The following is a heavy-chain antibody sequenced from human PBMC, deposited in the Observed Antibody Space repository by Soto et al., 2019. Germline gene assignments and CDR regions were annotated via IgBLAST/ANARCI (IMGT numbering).Heavy chain of an antibody. CDR2: IMPVFPTP. J-gene: IGHJ6*01. D-gene: IGHD3-3*02. Sequence: QVQLVQSGAEVKKPGSSVKVSCKTSGGTFRTSAISWVRQAPGQGLEWMGGIMPVFPTPDYAQKLQGRVNITADESTSTAYMELSSLRSEDTAVYYCARDKDRQQLGGNYYYSMEVWGQGTTVTVSS. CDR1: GGTFRTSA. V-gene: IGHV1-69*12. CDR3: ARDKDRQQLGGNYYYSMEV.